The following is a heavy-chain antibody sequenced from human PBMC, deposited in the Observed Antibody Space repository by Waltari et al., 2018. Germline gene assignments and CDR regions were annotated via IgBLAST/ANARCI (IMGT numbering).Heavy chain of an antibody. CDR2: INPKRGDT. J-gene: IGHJ4*02. CDR1: GYTFTHFF. V-gene: IGHV1-2*06. D-gene: IGHD3-3*01. Sequence: QVQLVQSGAEVKKSGASVKVSCKASGYTFTHFFIHWVPQAPGQGLEWMGRINPKRGDTRYAQRFQGRVTMTGDTSITTAYMELTGLRSDDTAIYYCARSGGGATTFGVAEWGQGSLVTVSS. CDR3: ARSGGGATTFGVAE.